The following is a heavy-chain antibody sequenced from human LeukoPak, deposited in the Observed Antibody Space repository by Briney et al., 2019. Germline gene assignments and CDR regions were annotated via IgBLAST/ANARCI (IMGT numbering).Heavy chain of an antibody. CDR2: ISAYNGNT. V-gene: IGHV1-18*01. D-gene: IGHD5-18*01. J-gene: IGHJ4*02. CDR1: GYTFTSYG. Sequence: APVKVSCTASGYTFTSYGISRVRQAPGQGLEWMGWISAYNGNTNYAQKLQGRVTMTTDTSTSTAYMELRSLRSDDTAVYYCAREPRYSYGSRYFDYWGQGTLVTVSS. CDR3: AREPRYSYGSRYFDY.